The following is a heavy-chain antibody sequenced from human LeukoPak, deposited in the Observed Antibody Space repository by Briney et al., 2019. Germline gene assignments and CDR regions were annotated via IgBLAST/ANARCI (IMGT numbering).Heavy chain of an antibody. D-gene: IGHD4-23*01. Sequence: SETLSLTCSVSGGSISSYYWSWIRQPPGKGLEWIGYIYYSGSTNYNPSLKSRVTISVDTSKNQFSLKLSSVTAADTAVYYCARHRSYGGNSWIVSYYYYGMDVWGQGTTVTVSS. V-gene: IGHV4-59*08. CDR1: GGSISSYY. J-gene: IGHJ6*02. CDR3: ARHRSYGGNSWIVSYYYYGMDV. CDR2: IYYSGST.